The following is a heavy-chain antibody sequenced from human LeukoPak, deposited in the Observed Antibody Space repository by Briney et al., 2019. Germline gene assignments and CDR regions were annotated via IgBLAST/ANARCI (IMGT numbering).Heavy chain of an antibody. D-gene: IGHD1-26*01. CDR3: AKQGGARQDYYMDV. V-gene: IGHV1-69*08. CDR2: IIPIFGTA. J-gene: IGHJ6*03. Sequence: SVKVSCRASGGSLSSYTITWVRQAPGQGLEWMGRIIPIFGTANYAQEFQGRVTITADIPSNTAYMEVNSLTSDDTAVYFCAKQGGARQDYYMDVWGNGTTVTVSS. CDR1: GGSLSSYT.